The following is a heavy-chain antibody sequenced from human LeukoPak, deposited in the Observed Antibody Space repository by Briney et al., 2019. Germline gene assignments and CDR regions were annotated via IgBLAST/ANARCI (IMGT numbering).Heavy chain of an antibody. Sequence: ASVKVSCKASGYTLTGYYIHWVRQAPGQGLEWMGWINPNSGGTYHAQKFQGRVTMTRETSFSTAYMELSRLRSDDTALYYCARDFCSGGSCYLFEFWGQGTLVTVSS. CDR1: GYTLTGYY. D-gene: IGHD2-15*01. CDR2: INPNSGGT. J-gene: IGHJ4*02. CDR3: ARDFCSGGSCYLFEF. V-gene: IGHV1-2*02.